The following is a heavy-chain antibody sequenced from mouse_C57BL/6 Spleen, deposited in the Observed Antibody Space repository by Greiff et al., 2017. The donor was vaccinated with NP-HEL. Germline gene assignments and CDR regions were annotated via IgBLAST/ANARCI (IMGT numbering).Heavy chain of an antibody. Sequence: QVQLQQPGAELVKPGASVKVSCKASGYTFTSYWMHWVQPRPGQGLEWIGRIHPSDSYTNYNPTFTCKATWTVNKSSSTAYMQLSSLTSEDSSVYYCAILTDGYVDYWGQGTTLTVSS. V-gene: IGHV1-74*01. CDR3: AILTDGYVDY. D-gene: IGHD2-3*01. CDR2: IHPSDSYT. J-gene: IGHJ2*01. CDR1: GYTFTSYW.